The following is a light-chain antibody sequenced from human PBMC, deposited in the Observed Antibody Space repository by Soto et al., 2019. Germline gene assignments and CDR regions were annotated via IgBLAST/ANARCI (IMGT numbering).Light chain of an antibody. CDR3: KQQDDWPWP. V-gene: IGKV3-15*01. Sequence: EKVMTQSPATLSVAPGERATLACGASRNVFTKVAWYQQKPGQAPRLLIYGASTRATGIPGRFSGGGSGTEFTFTISSLQSEDAAVYYCKQQDDWPWPFGQGPNVDIK. CDR1: RNVFTK. CDR2: GAS. J-gene: IGKJ1*01.